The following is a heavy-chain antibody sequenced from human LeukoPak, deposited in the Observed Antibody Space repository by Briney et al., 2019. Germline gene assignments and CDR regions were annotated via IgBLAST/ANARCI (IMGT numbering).Heavy chain of an antibody. CDR3: ARVKGGGDLFDY. CDR2: IIPFFGTA. D-gene: IGHD2-21*02. Sequence: SVKVSCKASGGTFSSYAISWVRQAPGQGLEWMGGIIPFFGTANYAQKFQGRVTITADESTSTAYMELSSLRSEDTAVYYCARVKGGGDLFDYWGQGTLVTVSS. CDR1: GGTFSSYA. V-gene: IGHV1-69*13. J-gene: IGHJ4*02.